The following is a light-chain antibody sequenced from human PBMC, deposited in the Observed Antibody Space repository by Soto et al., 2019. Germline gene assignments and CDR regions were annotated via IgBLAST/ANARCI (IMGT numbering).Light chain of an antibody. Sequence: DIVMTQSPLSLPVTPGEPASISCRSSQSLLHSNGDNYLEWYLQKPGQSPQLLIYLGSNRASGGPDRFSGSGSGTDFTLKISRVQAEDVGVYYCMQALQTPFTFGPGTKVDVK. CDR3: MQALQTPFT. J-gene: IGKJ3*01. CDR2: LGS. V-gene: IGKV2-28*01. CDR1: QSLLHSNGDNY.